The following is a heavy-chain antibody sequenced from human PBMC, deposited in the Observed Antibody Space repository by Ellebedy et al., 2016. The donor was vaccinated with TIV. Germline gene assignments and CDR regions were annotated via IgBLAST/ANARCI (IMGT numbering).Heavy chain of an antibody. D-gene: IGHD6-19*01. CDR2: IYPGDHDA. V-gene: IGHV5-51*01. J-gene: IGHJ4*02. CDR1: GYSFSNHW. Sequence: GESLKISXKASGYSFSNHWIAWVRQMPGQGLEWMGFIYPGDHDARYRTSFQGQVTISSDKSTNTAYLQWSSLKASDTAIYFCARLRDALADELDYWGQGTLVTVSS. CDR3: ARLRDALADELDY.